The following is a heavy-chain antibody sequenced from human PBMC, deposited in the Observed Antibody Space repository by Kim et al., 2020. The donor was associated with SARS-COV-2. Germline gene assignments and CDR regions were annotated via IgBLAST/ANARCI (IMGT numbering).Heavy chain of an antibody. CDR2: IYSGGSSS. CDR3: SSNTPDA. Sequence: GGSLRLSCAASGFTFSSYAMSWVRQASGKGLEWVSVIYSGGSSSYYADSVKGRFTITRDNYKYKLTPQLNSHRAEDAAMYYCSSNTPDA. D-gene: IGHD2-2*02. J-gene: IGHJ3*01. V-gene: IGHV3-23*03. CDR1: GFTFSSYA.